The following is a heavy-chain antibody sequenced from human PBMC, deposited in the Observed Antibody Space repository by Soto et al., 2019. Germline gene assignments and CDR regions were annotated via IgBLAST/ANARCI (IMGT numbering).Heavy chain of an antibody. CDR1: GYTFTSYY. CDR2: INPSGGST. Sequence: ALVKVSCKASGYTFTSYYMHWVRQAPGQGLEWMGIINPSGGSTSYAQKFQGRVTMTRDTSTSTVYMELSSLRSEDTAVYYCARVYYDSSGFPGRWDAFDIWGQGTMVTVSS. CDR3: ARVYYDSSGFPGRWDAFDI. D-gene: IGHD3-22*01. V-gene: IGHV1-46*03. J-gene: IGHJ3*02.